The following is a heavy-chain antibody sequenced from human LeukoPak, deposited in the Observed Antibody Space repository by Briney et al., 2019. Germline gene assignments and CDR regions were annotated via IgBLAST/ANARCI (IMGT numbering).Heavy chain of an antibody. J-gene: IGHJ5*02. CDR3: AIAAAGKVWRDP. D-gene: IGHD6-13*01. CDR2: INPNSGGT. CDR1: GYTFTGYY. Sequence: ASVKVSCKASGYTFTGYYMHWVRQAPGQGLEWMGWINPNSGGTNYAQKFQGRVTMTRDTSISTACMELSRLRSDDAAVYYCAIAAAGKVWRDPWGQGTLVTVSS. V-gene: IGHV1-2*02.